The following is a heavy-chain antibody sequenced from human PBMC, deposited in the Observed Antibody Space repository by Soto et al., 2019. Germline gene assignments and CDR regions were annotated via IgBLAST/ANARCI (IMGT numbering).Heavy chain of an antibody. Sequence: QLQLVQSGAEVKKPVSSVKVSCNASGGPFISYAISWVRQAPGQGLEWMGGIIPIFGTAYYAQKLQGRVTITADESTSTAYMELSSLRSEDTAGYYCARETYAWVDPWGQGTLVSVSS. CDR2: IIPIFGTA. J-gene: IGHJ5*02. CDR3: ARETYAWVDP. V-gene: IGHV1-69*01. CDR1: GGPFISYA. D-gene: IGHD3-16*01.